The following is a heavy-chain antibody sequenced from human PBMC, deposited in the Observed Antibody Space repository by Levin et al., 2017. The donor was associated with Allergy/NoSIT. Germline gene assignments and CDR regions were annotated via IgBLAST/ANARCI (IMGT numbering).Heavy chain of an antibody. CDR1: GGSISGYY. Sequence: SETLSLTCTVSGGSISGYYWTWIRQPAGKGLEWIGRVYAITHTNYNPSLTRRVTMSIDTSKNTFSLKLTSVTAADTAVYYCAPADASSYNWFDPWGQGILVTVSS. V-gene: IGHV4-4*07. D-gene: IGHD6-25*01. CDR2: VYAITHT. J-gene: IGHJ5*02. CDR3: APADASSYNWFDP.